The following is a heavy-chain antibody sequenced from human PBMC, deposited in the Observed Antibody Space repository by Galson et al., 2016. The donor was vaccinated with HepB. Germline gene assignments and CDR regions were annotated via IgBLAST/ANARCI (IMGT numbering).Heavy chain of an antibody. CDR1: GFTFSTYW. V-gene: IGHV3-7*03. Sequence: SLRLSCAASGFTFSTYWMTWVRQAPGKGLEWVANIKEDGSERYYADSVRGRFTISRDNAKNSLYLQMNSLRAEDTAVYYCARAWIHLYDLDYWGQGALVTVSS. J-gene: IGHJ4*02. CDR2: IKEDGSER. D-gene: IGHD5-18*01. CDR3: ARAWIHLYDLDY.